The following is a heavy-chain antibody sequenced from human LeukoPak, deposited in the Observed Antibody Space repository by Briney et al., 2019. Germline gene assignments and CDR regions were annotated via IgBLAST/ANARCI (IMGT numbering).Heavy chain of an antibody. J-gene: IGHJ4*02. CDR3: ARTAARRFDY. CDR2: INPTGGST. V-gene: IGHV1-46*01. Sequence: ASVKVSSKASGYTFPSYFMHWVRQAPGQGLEWMGIINPTGGSTTYAQKFQGRVTMTRDTSTSTVYMELSSLRSDDTAVYYCARTAARRFDYWGQGTLVTVSS. CDR1: GYTFPSYF. D-gene: IGHD6-6*01.